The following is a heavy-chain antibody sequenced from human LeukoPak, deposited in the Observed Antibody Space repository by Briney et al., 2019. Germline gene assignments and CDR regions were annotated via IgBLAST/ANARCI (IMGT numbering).Heavy chain of an antibody. CDR2: INPNSGGT. CDR1: GYTFTSYY. V-gene: IGHV1-2*02. J-gene: IGHJ4*02. Sequence: GASVKVSCKASGYTFTSYYMHWVRQAPGQGLEWMGWINPNSGGTNYAQKFQGRVTMTRDTSISAAYMELSRLRSDDTAVYYCARDEMVRGSKGLDYWGQGTLVTVSS. D-gene: IGHD3-10*01. CDR3: ARDEMVRGSKGLDY.